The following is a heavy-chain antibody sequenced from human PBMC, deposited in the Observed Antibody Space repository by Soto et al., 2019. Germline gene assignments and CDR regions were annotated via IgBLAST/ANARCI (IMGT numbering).Heavy chain of an antibody. Sequence: GGSLRLSCAASGFTFSSYSMNWVRQAPGKGLECVSYISSSSSTIYYAASVKGRFTISGDNAKNSLYMQMNSLRAEDTAVYYCARHPERIAQIWWFDPWGQGTLVTVSS. CDR2: ISSSSSTI. D-gene: IGHD6-13*01. V-gene: IGHV3-48*01. CDR1: GFTFSSYS. J-gene: IGHJ5*02. CDR3: ARHPERIAQIWWFDP.